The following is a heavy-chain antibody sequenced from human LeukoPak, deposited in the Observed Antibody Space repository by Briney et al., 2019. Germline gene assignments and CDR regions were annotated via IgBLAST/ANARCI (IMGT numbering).Heavy chain of an antibody. CDR2: ISSSSSTI. J-gene: IGHJ6*03. CDR3: ARDTYYDFWSGFENYYYYYMDV. Sequence: GGSLRLSCAASGFTFSSYSMNWVRQAPGKGLEWVSYISSSSSTIYYADSVKGRFTISRDNAKNSLYLQMNSLRAEDTAVYYCARDTYYDFWSGFENYYYYYMDVWGKGTTVTVSS. CDR1: GFTFSSYS. D-gene: IGHD3-3*01. V-gene: IGHV3-48*04.